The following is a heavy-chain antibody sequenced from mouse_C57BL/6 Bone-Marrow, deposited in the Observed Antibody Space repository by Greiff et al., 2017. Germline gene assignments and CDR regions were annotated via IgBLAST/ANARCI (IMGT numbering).Heavy chain of an antibody. Sequence: QVHVKQSGAELVRPGASVTLSCKASGYTFTDYEMHWVKQTPVHGLEWIGAIDPETGGTAYNQKFKGKAILTADKSSSTAYMELRSLTSEDSAVYYCTRSGDGYPWDFDVWGTGTTVTVSS. D-gene: IGHD2-3*01. CDR1: GYTFTDYE. CDR3: TRSGDGYPWDFDV. CDR2: IDPETGGT. J-gene: IGHJ1*03. V-gene: IGHV1-15*01.